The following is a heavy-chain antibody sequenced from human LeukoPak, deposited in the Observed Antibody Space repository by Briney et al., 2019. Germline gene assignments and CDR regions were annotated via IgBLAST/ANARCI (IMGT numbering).Heavy chain of an antibody. Sequence: GGSLRLSCAASGFTFSSYEMNWVRQAPGKGLEWVSYIGSSGSNIYYADSVKGRFTISRDNAKNSLYLQMNSLRAEDTAVYYCVRGGFYRYSGTSGDYWGQGSQVTVSS. CDR3: VRGGFYRYSGTSGDY. CDR2: IGSSGSNI. V-gene: IGHV3-48*03. J-gene: IGHJ4*02. D-gene: IGHD1-26*01. CDR1: GFTFSSYE.